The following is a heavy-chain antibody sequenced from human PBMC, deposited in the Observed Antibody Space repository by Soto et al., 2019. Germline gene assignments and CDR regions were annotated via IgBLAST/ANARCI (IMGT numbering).Heavy chain of an antibody. J-gene: IGHJ4*02. Sequence: EVQLVESGGALVQPGGSLRLSCAASGFTISHNFMTWVRQAPGKGLEWVSVIYGGGNTYYADSVKGRFTISRDNSKNTLFLQMNSLRAEDTAVYYCAADYATGTYAFDCWGQGTLDTVSS. CDR1: GFTISHNF. V-gene: IGHV3-66*01. CDR3: AADYATGTYAFDC. CDR2: IYGGGNT. D-gene: IGHD3-16*01.